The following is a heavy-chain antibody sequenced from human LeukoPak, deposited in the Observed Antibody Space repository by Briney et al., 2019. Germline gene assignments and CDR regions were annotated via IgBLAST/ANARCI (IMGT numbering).Heavy chain of an antibody. CDR3: VKGPTGRYFDWLDY. D-gene: IGHD3-9*01. J-gene: IGHJ4*02. Sequence: GGSLRLSCSASGFTFSSYAMHWVRHAPGKGLEYVSAISSNGGSTYYADSVKGRFTISRDNSKNTLYLQMSSLRAEDTAVYYCVKGPTGRYFDWLDYWGQGTLVTVSS. CDR2: ISSNGGST. CDR1: GFTFSSYA. V-gene: IGHV3-64D*09.